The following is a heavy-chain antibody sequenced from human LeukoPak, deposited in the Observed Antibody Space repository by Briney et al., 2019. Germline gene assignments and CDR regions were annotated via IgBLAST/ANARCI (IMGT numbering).Heavy chain of an antibody. J-gene: IGHJ4*02. CDR1: GFTLSGHY. V-gene: IGHV3-72*01. CDR2: SRNKPKSYTT. Sequence: PGGSLRLSCAASGFTLSGHYIDWVRQAPGKGLEWVGRSRNKPKSYTTDYAASVKGRFTISRDDSKNSLYLQMNSLKTEDTAVYYCVTTVTQVDSWGQGTLVTVSS. CDR3: VTTVTQVDS. D-gene: IGHD4-17*01.